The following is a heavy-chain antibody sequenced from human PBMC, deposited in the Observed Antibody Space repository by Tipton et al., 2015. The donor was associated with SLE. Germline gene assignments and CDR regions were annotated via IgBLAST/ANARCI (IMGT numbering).Heavy chain of an antibody. CDR3: ARGTGEGAFDI. Sequence: TLSLTCAVYGGSFSGYYWSWIRQPPGKGLEWIGEIKHSGSTNYNPSLKSRVTISVDTSKNQFSLKLSSVTAADTAVYYCARGTGEGAFDIWGQGTMVTVSS. V-gene: IGHV4-34*01. D-gene: IGHD7-27*01. CDR2: IKHSGST. J-gene: IGHJ3*02. CDR1: GGSFSGYY.